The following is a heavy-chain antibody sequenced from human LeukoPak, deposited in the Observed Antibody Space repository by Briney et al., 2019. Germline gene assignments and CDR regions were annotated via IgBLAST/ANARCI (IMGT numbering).Heavy chain of an antibody. V-gene: IGHV1-18*01. CDR1: GYTFTSYG. CDR3: ARAITASWYYYYYGMDV. Sequence: ASVKVSCKASGYTFTSYGISWVRQAPGQGLEWMGWISAYNGNTNYAQKLQGRVTMTTDTSTSTAYMELRSLRSDDTAVYYCARAITASWYYYYYGMDVWGQGTTVTVSS. D-gene: IGHD2-2*01. J-gene: IGHJ6*02. CDR2: ISAYNGNT.